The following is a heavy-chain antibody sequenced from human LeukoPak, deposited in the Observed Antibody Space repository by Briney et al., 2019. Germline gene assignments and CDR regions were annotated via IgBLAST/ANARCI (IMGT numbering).Heavy chain of an antibody. CDR3: AKGGAARPRDAFDI. V-gene: IGHV7-4-1*02. D-gene: IGHD6-6*01. Sequence: ASVKVSCKASGYTFTSYAMNWVRQAPGQGLEWMGWINTNTGNPTYAQGFTGRFVFFLDTSVSTAYLQISSLKAEDTAVYYCAKGGAARPRDAFDIWGQGTMVTVSS. CDR2: INTNTGNP. CDR1: GYTFTSYA. J-gene: IGHJ3*02.